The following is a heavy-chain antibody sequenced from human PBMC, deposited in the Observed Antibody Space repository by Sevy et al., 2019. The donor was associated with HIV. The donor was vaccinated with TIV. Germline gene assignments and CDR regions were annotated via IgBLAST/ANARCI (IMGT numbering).Heavy chain of an antibody. V-gene: IGHV1-18*01. J-gene: IGHJ6*02. Sequence: ASVKVACKASGYTFTSYGISWVRQAPGQGLEWMGWISAYNGNTNYAQKLQGRVTMTTETSTSTAYMELRSLRPDDTAVYYCARDGGYFRRTYYYGMDVWGQGTTVTVSS. CDR1: GYTFTSYG. CDR3: ARDGGYFRRTYYYGMDV. D-gene: IGHD2-15*01. CDR2: ISAYNGNT.